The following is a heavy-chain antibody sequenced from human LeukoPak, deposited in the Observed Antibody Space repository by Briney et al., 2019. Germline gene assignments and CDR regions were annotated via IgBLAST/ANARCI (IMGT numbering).Heavy chain of an antibody. CDR1: GFTFRTYG. V-gene: IGHV3-23*01. CDR3: AKAPIQLWSSGFDY. J-gene: IGHJ4*02. CDR2: ISGSGSST. D-gene: IGHD5-18*01. Sequence: GGSLRLSCAASGFTFRTYGMSWVRQAPGKGLEWVSAISGSGSSTYYADSVKGRFTISRDNSKNTLYLQMNSLRVEDTAVYYCAKAPIQLWSSGFDYWGQGTLVTVSS.